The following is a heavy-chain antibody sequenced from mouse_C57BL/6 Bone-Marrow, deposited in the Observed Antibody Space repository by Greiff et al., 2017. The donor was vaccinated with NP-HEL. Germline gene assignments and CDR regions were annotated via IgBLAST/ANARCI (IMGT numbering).Heavy chain of an antibody. Sequence: EVQLQQSGPELVKPGASVKISCKASGYTFTDYYMNWVKQSHGKSLEWIGDINPNNGGTSYNQKFKGKATLTVDKSSSTAYMELRSLTSEDSAVYYCARHPAWFAYWGQGTLVTVSA. CDR1: GYTFTDYY. J-gene: IGHJ3*01. CDR3: ARHPAWFAY. V-gene: IGHV1-26*01. CDR2: INPNNGGT.